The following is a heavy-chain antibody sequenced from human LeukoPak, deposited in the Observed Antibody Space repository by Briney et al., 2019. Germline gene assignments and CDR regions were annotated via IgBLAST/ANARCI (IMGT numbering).Heavy chain of an antibody. J-gene: IGHJ4*02. D-gene: IGHD5-18*01. CDR3: ARVPLGTQQPTW. Sequence: GGSLRLSCAASGFTFSSYSMNWVRQAPGKGLEWVSSISSSSSYIYYADSVKGRFTISRDNAKNSLYLQMNSLRAEDTAVYYCARVPLGTQQPTWWGPGTLVTVSS. V-gene: IGHV3-21*01. CDR2: ISSSSSYI. CDR1: GFTFSSYS.